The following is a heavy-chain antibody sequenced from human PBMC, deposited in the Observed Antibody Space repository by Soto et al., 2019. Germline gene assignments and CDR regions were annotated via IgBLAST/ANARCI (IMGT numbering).Heavy chain of an antibody. CDR2: FDPEDGET. CDR3: ARGLYLFDY. D-gene: IGHD2-2*02. J-gene: IGHJ4*02. V-gene: IGHV1-24*01. Sequence: ASVKVSCKVSGYTLTELSMHWVRQAPGKGLEWMGGFDPEDGETIYAQKFQGRVTITRDTSASTAYMELRSLRSEDTAVYYCARGLYLFDYWGLGTLVTAPQ. CDR1: GYTLTELS.